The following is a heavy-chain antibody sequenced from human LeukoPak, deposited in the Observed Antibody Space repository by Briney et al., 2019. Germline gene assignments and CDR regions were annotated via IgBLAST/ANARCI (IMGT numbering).Heavy chain of an antibody. CDR1: GFTFSSYE. CDR3: SRVYYYMDV. CDR2: ISSSGSTI. Sequence: GSLRLSFAASGFTFSSYEMNWVRPAPGKGLEWVSYISSSGSTIYYADSVKGRLTSSRDNAKNSLYLQMNSLRAEDTAVYYCSRVYYYMDVWGKGTTVTVSS. V-gene: IGHV3-48*03. J-gene: IGHJ6*03.